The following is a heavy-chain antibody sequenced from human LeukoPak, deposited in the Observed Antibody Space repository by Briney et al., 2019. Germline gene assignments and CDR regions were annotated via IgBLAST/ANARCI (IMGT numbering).Heavy chain of an antibody. CDR1: GGSFSDYY. D-gene: IGHD4-23*01. CDR3: ASGGNLDY. J-gene: IGHJ4*02. Sequence: KASETLSLTCAVYGGSFSDYYWSWIRQPPGKGLEWIGYIYHSGSTYYNPSLKSRVTISVDRSKNQFSLKLSSVTAADTAVYYCASGGNLDYWGQGTLVTVSS. V-gene: IGHV4-34*01. CDR2: IYHSGST.